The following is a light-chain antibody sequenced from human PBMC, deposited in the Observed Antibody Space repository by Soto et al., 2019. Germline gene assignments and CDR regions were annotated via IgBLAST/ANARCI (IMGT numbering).Light chain of an antibody. CDR3: QSYDSTVV. J-gene: IGLJ2*01. CDR1: SGSIASNY. Sequence: NFMLTQPHSVSESPGKTVTISCTRSSGSIASNYVQWYQQRPGSAPTTVIYEDNQRPSGVPDRFSGSIDSSSNSASLTISGLKTEDEAYYYCQSYDSTVVFGAGTKLTVL. CDR2: EDN. V-gene: IGLV6-57*04.